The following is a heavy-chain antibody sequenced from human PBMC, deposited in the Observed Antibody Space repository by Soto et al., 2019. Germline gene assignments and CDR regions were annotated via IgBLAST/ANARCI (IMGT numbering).Heavy chain of an antibody. J-gene: IGHJ5*02. V-gene: IGHV4-59*12. D-gene: IGHD3-9*01. CDR2: VYYSGSA. CDR1: GGSMIGYY. CDR3: ARERVLRYFEWLLNWFDP. Sequence: SETLSLTCSVSGGSMIGYYWTWIRQAPGKGLEWIGYVYYSGSANYNPSLKSRVTISVDTSKNQFSLKLSSVTAADTAVYYCARERVLRYFEWLLNWFDPWGQGTLVTVSS.